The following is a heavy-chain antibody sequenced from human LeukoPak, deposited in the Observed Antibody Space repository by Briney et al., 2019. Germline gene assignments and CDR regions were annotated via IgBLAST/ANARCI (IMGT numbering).Heavy chain of an antibody. D-gene: IGHD7-27*01. Sequence: GASVKVSCEAFGYTFTGYYMHWVRQAPGQGLDWMGWINPNSGGTNYAQKFQGRVTMTRDTSISTAYMELSRLRSDDTAVYYCARGKDWGPYWGQGTLVTVSS. CDR2: INPNSGGT. J-gene: IGHJ4*02. CDR3: ARGKDWGPY. V-gene: IGHV1-2*02. CDR1: GYTFTGYY.